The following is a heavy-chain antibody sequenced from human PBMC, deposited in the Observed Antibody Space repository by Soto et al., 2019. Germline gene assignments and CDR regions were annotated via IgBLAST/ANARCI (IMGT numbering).Heavy chain of an antibody. CDR2: IHCSGST. V-gene: IGHV4-61*01. CDR1: GGSVNIGTYY. CDR3: ASILRDSSGYYGFDY. Sequence: SETLSLTCTVPGGSVNIGTYYWSWIRQPPGKGLEWIGFIHCSGSTNYNPSLKSRVTISVDTSRNQFSLKLSSVTAADTAVYYCASILRDSSGYYGFDYWGQGTLVTVSS. J-gene: IGHJ4*02. D-gene: IGHD3-22*01.